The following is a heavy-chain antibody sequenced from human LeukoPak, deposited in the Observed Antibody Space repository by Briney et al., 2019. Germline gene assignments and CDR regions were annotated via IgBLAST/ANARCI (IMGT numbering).Heavy chain of an antibody. CDR1: GFNFSSYA. D-gene: IGHD2-2*01. CDR3: AKDYFVSVSRRGNWFDP. V-gene: IGHV3-23*01. Sequence: GGSLRLSCAASGFNFSSYAMSWVRQAPGEGLGWVSGISGSGGSTDYADSVKGRFTISRDNSKNTLHLQMNSLRVEDTAVYYCAKDYFVSVSRRGNWFDPWGQGTLVTVSS. J-gene: IGHJ5*02. CDR2: ISGSGGST.